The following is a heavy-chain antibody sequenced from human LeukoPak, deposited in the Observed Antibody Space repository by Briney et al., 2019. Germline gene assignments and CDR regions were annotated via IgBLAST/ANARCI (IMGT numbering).Heavy chain of an antibody. J-gene: IGHJ4*02. CDR2: ISGSGGST. CDR3: AKVASYYYDSSAYYDH. CDR1: GFTFSSYA. V-gene: IGHV3-23*01. Sequence: SGGSLRLSCAASGFTFSSYAMSWVRQAPGKGLEWVSAISGSGGSTYYADSVKGRFTISRDNSKNTLYLQMNSLRAEDTAVYYCAKVASYYYDSSAYYDHWGQGTLVTVSS. D-gene: IGHD3-22*01.